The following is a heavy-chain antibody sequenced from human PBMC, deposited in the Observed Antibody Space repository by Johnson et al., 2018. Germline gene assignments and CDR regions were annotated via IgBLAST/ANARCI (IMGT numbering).Heavy chain of an antibody. CDR1: GFTFSDHY. D-gene: IGHD7-27*01. CDR2: ISSSSSTI. Sequence: QVQLVESGGGLVKPGGSLRLSCAASGFTFSDHYMDWVRQAPGKGLEWVSYISSSSSTIYYADSVKGRFTISRDNAKNSLYLQMNSLRAEDTAVYYCAGDRTGGPLDAFDIWGQGTMVTVSS. CDR3: AGDRTGGPLDAFDI. V-gene: IGHV3-11*04. J-gene: IGHJ3*02.